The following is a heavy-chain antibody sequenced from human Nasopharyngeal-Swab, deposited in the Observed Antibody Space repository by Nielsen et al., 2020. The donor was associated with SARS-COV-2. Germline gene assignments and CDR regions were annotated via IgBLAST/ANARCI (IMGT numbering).Heavy chain of an antibody. CDR1: GYTLTELS. CDR2: FDTEDGET. Sequence: ASVKVSCKVSGYTLTELSMHWVRQAPGKGLEGMGGFDTEDGETIYEQKFQGRVTMTEDTSTDTAYMELTSLRSEDTAVYYCATSTVVVATNWFDPWGQGTLVTVSS. CDR3: ATSTVVVATNWFDP. D-gene: IGHD2-15*01. V-gene: IGHV1-24*01. J-gene: IGHJ5*02.